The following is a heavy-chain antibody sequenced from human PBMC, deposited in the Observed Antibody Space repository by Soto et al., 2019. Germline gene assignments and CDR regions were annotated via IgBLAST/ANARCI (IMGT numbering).Heavy chain of an antibody. CDR3: ARGGGCSSTSCYEYFQH. CDR2: MNPNSGNT. Sequence: ASVKVSCKASGYTFTSYDINWVRQATGQGLEWMGWMNPNSGNTGYAQKFQGRVTMTRNTSISTAYMELSSLRSEDTAVYLCARGGGCSSTSCYEYFQHWGQGTLVTVSS. CDR1: GYTFTSYD. J-gene: IGHJ1*01. D-gene: IGHD2-2*01. V-gene: IGHV1-8*01.